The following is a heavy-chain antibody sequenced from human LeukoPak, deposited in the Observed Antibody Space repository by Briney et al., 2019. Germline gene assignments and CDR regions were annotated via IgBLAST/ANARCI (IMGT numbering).Heavy chain of an antibody. CDR1: GGSISSYY. CDR3: ARHLTNAFDI. Sequence: SETLSLTCTVSGGSISSYYWSWIRQPPGKGLEWIGYIYYSGSTNYNPSLKSRVTISVHTSKNQFSLKLSSVTAADTAVYYCARHLTNAFDIWGQGTMVTVSS. V-gene: IGHV4-59*08. J-gene: IGHJ3*02. CDR2: IYYSGST.